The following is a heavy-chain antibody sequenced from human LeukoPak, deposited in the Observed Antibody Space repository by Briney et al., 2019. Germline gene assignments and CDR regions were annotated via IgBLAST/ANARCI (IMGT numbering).Heavy chain of an antibody. J-gene: IGHJ4*02. CDR2: ISGNGGST. D-gene: IGHD6-13*01. CDR3: AKDPTPTGIAAPALDY. V-gene: IGHV3-23*01. CDR1: GFTFSSYA. Sequence: GGSLRLSCAASGFTFSSYAMSWVRQAPGKGLEWVSAISGNGGSTYYADSVKGRFTISRDNSKNTLYLQMNSLRAEDTAVYYCAKDPTPTGIAAPALDYWGQGTLVTVSS.